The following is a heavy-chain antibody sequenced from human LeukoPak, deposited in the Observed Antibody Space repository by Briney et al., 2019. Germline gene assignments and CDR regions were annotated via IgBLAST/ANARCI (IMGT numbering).Heavy chain of an antibody. Sequence: TPSETLSLTCTVSGGSISSSSYYWGWIRQPPGKGLEWIGSIYYSGSTYYNPSLKSRVTISVDTSKNQFSLKLSAVTAADTAVYYCAREEKKGYYDSSGYPDYWGQGTLVTVSS. CDR3: AREEKKGYYDSSGYPDY. D-gene: IGHD3-22*01. J-gene: IGHJ4*02. V-gene: IGHV4-39*02. CDR1: GGSISSSSYY. CDR2: IYYSGST.